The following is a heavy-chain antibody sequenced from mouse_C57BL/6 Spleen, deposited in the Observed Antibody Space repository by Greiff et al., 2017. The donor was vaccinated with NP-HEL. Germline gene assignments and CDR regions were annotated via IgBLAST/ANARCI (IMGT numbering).Heavy chain of an antibody. CDR3: ARHGATVVAPYFDY. V-gene: IGHV5-9*01. D-gene: IGHD1-1*01. CDR2: ISGGGGNT. Sequence: EVQRVESGGGLVKPGGSLKLSCAASGFTFSSYTMSWVRQTPEKRLEWVATISGGGGNTYYPDSVKGRFTISRDNAKNTLYLQMSSLRSEDTALYYCARHGATVVAPYFDYWGQGTTLTVSS. J-gene: IGHJ2*01. CDR1: GFTFSSYT.